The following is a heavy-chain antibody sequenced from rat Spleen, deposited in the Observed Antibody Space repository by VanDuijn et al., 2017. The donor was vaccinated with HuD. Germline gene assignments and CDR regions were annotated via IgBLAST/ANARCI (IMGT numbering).Heavy chain of an antibody. Sequence: EVQLVESGGGLVQPGRSLKLSCAASGFTFSNYGMHWVRQAPGKGLEWVATISYDGSSTYYRDSVKGRFTISRDNAKSTLYLQMDSLRSEDTATYYCAREAGIPFHYFDYWGQGVMVTVSS. CDR2: ISYDGSST. V-gene: IGHV5-29*01. J-gene: IGHJ2*01. CDR3: AREAGIPFHYFDY. CDR1: GFTFSNYG. D-gene: IGHD1-4*01.